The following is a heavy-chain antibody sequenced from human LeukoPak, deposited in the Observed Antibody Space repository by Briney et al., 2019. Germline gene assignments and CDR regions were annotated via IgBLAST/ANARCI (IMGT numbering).Heavy chain of an antibody. D-gene: IGHD3-3*01. J-gene: IGHJ6*02. CDR2: RSYDGSNK. V-gene: IGHV3-30-3*01. Sequence: GGSLRLSCAASGFTFNSYGMHWVRQAPGKGLEWVAVRSYDGSNKYYADSVKGRFTISRDNSKNTLYLQMNSLRAEDTAVYYCAREAIKTTYYDFWSGSPGYYGMDVWGQGTTVTVSS. CDR3: AREAIKTTYYDFWSGSPGYYGMDV. CDR1: GFTFNSYG.